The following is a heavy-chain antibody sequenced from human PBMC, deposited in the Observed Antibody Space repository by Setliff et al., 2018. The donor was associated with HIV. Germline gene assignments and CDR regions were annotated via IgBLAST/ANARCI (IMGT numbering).Heavy chain of an antibody. CDR2: ISSSSSYI. Sequence: GGSLRLSCAASGFTFSSYSMNWVRQAPGKGLEWVSSISSSSSYIYYADSVKGRFTISRDNAKNSLYLQMNSLRAEDTAVYYCARVGTVTPPYYYCYMDVWGKGTTVTVSS. J-gene: IGHJ6*03. D-gene: IGHD4-17*01. V-gene: IGHV3-21*01. CDR1: GFTFSSYS. CDR3: ARVGTVTPPYYYCYMDV.